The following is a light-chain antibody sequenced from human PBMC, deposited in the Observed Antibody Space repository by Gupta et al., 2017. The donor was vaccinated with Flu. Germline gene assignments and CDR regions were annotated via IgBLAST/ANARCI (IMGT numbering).Light chain of an antibody. J-gene: IGKJ2*01. Sequence: DIQMTQSPSSLSASVGDRVTITCRASQSISSYLNWYQQKPGKAPKLLIYAASSWQSGVPSRFSGSGSGKDVTLTISSRQQEDFATYYCQQSDSNLMYNFGQGTKVEIK. CDR1: QSISSY. CDR3: QQSDSNLMYN. V-gene: IGKV1-39*01. CDR2: AAS.